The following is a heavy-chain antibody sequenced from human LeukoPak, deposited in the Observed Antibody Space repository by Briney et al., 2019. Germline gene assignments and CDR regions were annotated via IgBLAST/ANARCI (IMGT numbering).Heavy chain of an antibody. Sequence: PGGSLRLSCAASGFTFSSYSMNWVRQAPGEGLEYVSAISSNGGSTYYANSVKGRFTISRDNSKNTLYLQMGSLRAEDMAVYYCARGRAYSSSWYGFDYWGQGTLVTVSS. J-gene: IGHJ4*02. CDR1: GFTFSSYS. CDR2: ISSNGGST. CDR3: ARGRAYSSSWYGFDY. V-gene: IGHV3-64*01. D-gene: IGHD6-13*01.